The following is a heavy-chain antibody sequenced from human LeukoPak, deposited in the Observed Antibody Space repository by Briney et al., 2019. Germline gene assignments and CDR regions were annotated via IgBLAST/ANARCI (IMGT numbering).Heavy chain of an antibody. CDR2: IIPILGIA. V-gene: IGHV1-69*04. Sequence: ASVKVSCKASGGTFSSYAISWVRQAPGQGVEWMGRIIPILGIANYAQKFQGRVTITADKSTSTAYMELSSLRSEDTAVYYCARVITNDAFDIWGQGTMVTVSS. D-gene: IGHD3-22*01. J-gene: IGHJ3*02. CDR1: GGTFSSYA. CDR3: ARVITNDAFDI.